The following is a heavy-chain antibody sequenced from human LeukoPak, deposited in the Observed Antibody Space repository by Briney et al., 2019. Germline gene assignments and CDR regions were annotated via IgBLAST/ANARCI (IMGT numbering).Heavy chain of an antibody. D-gene: IGHD5-12*01. Sequence: GGTLRLSCAASGFTFSGSAMHWVRQASGKGLEWVGRIRSKANSYATAYAASVKGRFTISRDDSKNTAYLQMNSLKTEDTAVYYCIRHAYGYDSSRVTDYWGQGTLVTVSS. CDR2: IRSKANSYAT. CDR1: GFTFSGSA. V-gene: IGHV3-73*01. CDR3: IRHAYGYDSSRVTDY. J-gene: IGHJ4*02.